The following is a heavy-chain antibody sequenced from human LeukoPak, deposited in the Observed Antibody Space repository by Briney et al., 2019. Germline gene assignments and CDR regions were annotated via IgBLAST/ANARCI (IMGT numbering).Heavy chain of an antibody. J-gene: IGHJ4*02. CDR2: IIPILGIA. CDR1: GGTFSSYA. Sequence: GASVKVSCKASGGTFSSYAISWVRQAPGQGLEWMGRIIPILGIANYAQKFQGRVTITADKSTSTAYMELSSLRSEDTAVYYCARAYYDSSGYSKGPPFGYWGQGTLVTVSS. CDR3: ARAYYDSSGYSKGPPFGY. V-gene: IGHV1-69*04. D-gene: IGHD3-22*01.